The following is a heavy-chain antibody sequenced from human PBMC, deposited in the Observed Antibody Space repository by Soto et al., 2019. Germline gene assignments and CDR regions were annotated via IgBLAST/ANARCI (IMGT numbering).Heavy chain of an antibody. J-gene: IGHJ6*02. CDR1: GGTFSSYA. D-gene: IGHD5-18*01. CDR2: IIPIFCTG. V-gene: IGHV1-69*01. CDR3: ARGLYSYGPYYYYGMDV. Sequence: QVQLVQSGAEVKKPGSSVKVSCKASGGTFSSYAISWVRQAPGQGLEWMGGIIPIFCTGNYAQKFQGRVTITADESTSTAYMELSSRRSEDTAVYYCARGLYSYGPYYYYGMDVWGQGTTVTVSS.